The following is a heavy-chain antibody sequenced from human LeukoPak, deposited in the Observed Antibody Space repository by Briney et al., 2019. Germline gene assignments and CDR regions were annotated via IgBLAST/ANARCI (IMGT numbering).Heavy chain of an antibody. CDR3: AKDPRRYSRTGGYFDY. CDR2: ISYDGSNK. D-gene: IGHD6-13*01. Sequence: GRSLRLSCAASGFTFTNYFMHWVRQAPGKGLEWVAVISYDGSNKYYADSVKGRFTISRDNSKNTLYLQMNSLRAEDTAVYYCAKDPRRYSRTGGYFDYWGQGTLVTVSS. J-gene: IGHJ4*02. V-gene: IGHV3-30*18. CDR1: GFTFTNYF.